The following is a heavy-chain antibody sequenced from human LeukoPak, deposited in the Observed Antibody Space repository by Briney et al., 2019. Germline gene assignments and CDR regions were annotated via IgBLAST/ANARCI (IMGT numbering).Heavy chain of an antibody. CDR2: MNQDGSEK. V-gene: IGHV3-7*05. J-gene: IGHJ3*02. Sequence: PGGSLRLSCAASGFTFNSNWMSWVRQAPGKGLEWVANMNQDGSEKYYVDSVKGRFTISRGNAKNSVYLQMNSLRAEDTAVYFCARGRGLDIWGQGTMVTVSS. CDR1: GFTFNSNW. CDR3: ARGRGLDI.